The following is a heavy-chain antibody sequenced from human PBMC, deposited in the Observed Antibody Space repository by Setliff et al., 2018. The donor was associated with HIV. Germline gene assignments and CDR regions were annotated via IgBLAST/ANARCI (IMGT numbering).Heavy chain of an antibody. CDR2: IYPSGNI. D-gene: IGHD3-10*01. Sequence: SETLSLTCTVSGGSISTYYWSWIRQPPGKGLEWIGRIYPSGNINYNPSLKSRLTMSIDTSKNQFSLKLSSVTATDTAVYYCARDAGPHYGSGPPLEYWGQGIQVTVSS. V-gene: IGHV4-4*07. CDR3: ARDAGPHYGSGPPLEY. CDR1: GGSISTYY. J-gene: IGHJ4*02.